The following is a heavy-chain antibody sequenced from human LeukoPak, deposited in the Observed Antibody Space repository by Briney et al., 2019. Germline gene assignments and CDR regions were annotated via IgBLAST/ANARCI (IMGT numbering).Heavy chain of an antibody. CDR2: ISWNSGSI. V-gene: IGHV3-9*01. CDR1: GFTFDDYA. J-gene: IGHJ4*02. CDR3: ASDYYDSSGYYEAY. D-gene: IGHD3-22*01. Sequence: GGSLRLSCAASGFTFDDYAMHWVRQAPGKGLEWVSGISWNSGSIGYADSVKGRFTISRDNAKNSLYLQMNSLRDEDTAVYYCASDYYDSSGYYEAYWGQGTLVTVSS.